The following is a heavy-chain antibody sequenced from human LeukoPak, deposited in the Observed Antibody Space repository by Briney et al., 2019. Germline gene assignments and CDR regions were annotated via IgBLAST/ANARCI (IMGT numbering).Heavy chain of an antibody. J-gene: IGHJ4*02. V-gene: IGHV3-53*01. Sequence: GGSLRLSCTVSGFTVSSNSMSWVRQAPGKGLEWVSFIYSDNTHYSDSVKGRFTISGDNSKNTLYLQMNSLRAEDTGVYYCARDKYCSDGNCDGGSKFDYWGQGTLVTVSS. D-gene: IGHD2-15*01. CDR1: GFTVSSNS. CDR3: ARDKYCSDGNCDGGSKFDY. CDR2: IYSDNT.